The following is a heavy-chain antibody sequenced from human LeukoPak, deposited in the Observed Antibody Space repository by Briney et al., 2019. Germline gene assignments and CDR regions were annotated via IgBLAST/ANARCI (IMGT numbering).Heavy chain of an antibody. D-gene: IGHD2-15*01. CDR3: ATEVVAATNDAFDI. CDR1: GFTFSSYE. Sequence: GGSLRLSCAASGFTFSSYEMNWVRQAPGKGLEWVSYISSSCSTIFYADSVKGRFTISRDNAKNSMYLQMNSLRAEDTAVYYCATEVVAATNDAFDIWGQGTMVTVSS. J-gene: IGHJ3*02. V-gene: IGHV3-48*03. CDR2: ISSSCSTI.